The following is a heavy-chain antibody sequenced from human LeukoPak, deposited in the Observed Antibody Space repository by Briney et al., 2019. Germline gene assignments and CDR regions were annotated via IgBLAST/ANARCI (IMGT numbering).Heavy chain of an antibody. CDR3: AGAVAGSDALDI. Sequence: SQTLSLTCAISGDSVSSNSAAWNWIRQSPSRGLEWLGRTYYRSKWYNDYAVSVKSRITINPDTSKNQFSQQLKSVTPEDTAVYYCAGAVAGSDALDIWGQGTMVTVSS. V-gene: IGHV6-1*01. J-gene: IGHJ3*02. CDR2: TYYRSKWYN. D-gene: IGHD6-19*01. CDR1: GDSVSSNSAA.